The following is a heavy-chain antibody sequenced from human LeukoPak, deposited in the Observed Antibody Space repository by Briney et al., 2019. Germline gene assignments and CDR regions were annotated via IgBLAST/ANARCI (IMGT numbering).Heavy chain of an antibody. J-gene: IGHJ4*02. D-gene: IGHD1-26*01. CDR1: GGSISGSSYH. CDR3: ARQEGGIVGPY. Sequence: SETLSLTCTVSGGSISGSSYHWGWIRQPPGKGLEWIGNVFYPGSTYHNPSLKSRVTISIDTSRNQFSLKLNSVTAADTAVYYCARQEGGIVGPYWGQGTLVTVSS. V-gene: IGHV4-39*07. CDR2: VFYPGST.